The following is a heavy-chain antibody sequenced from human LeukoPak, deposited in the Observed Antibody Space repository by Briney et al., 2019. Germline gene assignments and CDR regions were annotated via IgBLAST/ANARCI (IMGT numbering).Heavy chain of an antibody. CDR3: ARVIFGVDITLRDAFDI. V-gene: IGHV1-2*02. D-gene: IGHD3-3*01. Sequence: ASVKVSCKASGYTFTGYYMHWVRQAPRPGLEWMGWINPNSGGTNYAQKSQGRVTMTRDTSISTAYMELSRLISDDTAVYYCARVIFGVDITLRDAFDIWGKGTVVTVSS. J-gene: IGHJ3*02. CDR1: GYTFTGYY. CDR2: INPNSGGT.